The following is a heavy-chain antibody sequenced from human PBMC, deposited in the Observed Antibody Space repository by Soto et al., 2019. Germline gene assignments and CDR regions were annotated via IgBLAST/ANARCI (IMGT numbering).Heavy chain of an antibody. D-gene: IGHD3-10*01. CDR2: INHSGST. J-gene: IGHJ4*02. Sequence: XETLSLTCAVYGWSFSGYYWSWIRQPPGKGLEWIGEINHSGSTNYNPSLKSRVTISVDTSKNQFSLKLSSVTAADTAVYYCARVSHYYGSGSNDYWGQGTLVTVSS. V-gene: IGHV4-34*01. CDR1: GWSFSGYY. CDR3: ARVSHYYGSGSNDY.